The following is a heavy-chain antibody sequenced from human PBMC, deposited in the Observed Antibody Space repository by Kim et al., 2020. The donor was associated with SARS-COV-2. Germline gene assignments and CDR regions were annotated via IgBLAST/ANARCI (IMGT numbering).Heavy chain of an antibody. CDR2: IIPIFGTA. D-gene: IGHD3-10*01. CDR3: ARDSVPEVRGLKLAYYYYYGMDV. J-gene: IGHJ6*02. V-gene: IGHV1-69*13. Sequence: SVKVSCKASGGTFSSYAISWVRQAPGQGLEWMGGIIPIFGTANYAQKFQGRVTITADESTSTAYMELSSLRSEDTAVYYCARDSVPEVRGLKLAYYYYYGMDVWGQGTTVTVSS. CDR1: GGTFSSYA.